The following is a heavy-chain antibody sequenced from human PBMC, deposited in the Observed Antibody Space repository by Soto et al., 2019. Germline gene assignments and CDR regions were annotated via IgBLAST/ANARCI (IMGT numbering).Heavy chain of an antibody. D-gene: IGHD3-22*01. CDR2: INAGNGNT. CDR3: ARDLYDSSGYWVGAYYYYGMDV. V-gene: IGHV1-3*01. J-gene: IGHJ6*02. CDR1: GYTFTSYA. Sequence: ASVKVSCKASGYTFTSYATHWVRQAPGQRLEWMGWINAGNGNTKYSQKFQGRVTITRDTSASTAYMELSSLRSEDTAVYYCARDLYDSSGYWVGAYYYYGMDVWGQGTTVTVSS.